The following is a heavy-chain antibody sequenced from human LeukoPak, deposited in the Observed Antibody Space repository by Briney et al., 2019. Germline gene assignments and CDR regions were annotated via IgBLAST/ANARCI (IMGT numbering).Heavy chain of an antibody. V-gene: IGHV1-46*01. J-gene: IGHJ4*02. CDR2: INPAGVST. CDR1: GYTFTNYY. Sequence: ASMKVSCKASGYTFTNYYIHWLRQAPGQGLEWMGIINPAGVSTGYAQKFQGRVTMTRDTSTSTVYMELSSLRSEDTAVYDCARYNGDLTGGFDYWGQGTLVTVSS. CDR3: ARYNGDLTGGFDY. D-gene: IGHD4-17*01.